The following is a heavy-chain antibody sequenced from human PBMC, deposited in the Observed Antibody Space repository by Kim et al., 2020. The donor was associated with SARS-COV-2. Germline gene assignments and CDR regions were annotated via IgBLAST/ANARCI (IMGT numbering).Heavy chain of an antibody. CDR3: ARSMAAAGTIDS. Sequence: YAVSVKRRITINPDTSKNQFSLQLNTVTPEDTAVYYCARSMAAAGTIDSWGQGTLVTVSS. J-gene: IGHJ4*02. D-gene: IGHD6-13*01. V-gene: IGHV6-1*01.